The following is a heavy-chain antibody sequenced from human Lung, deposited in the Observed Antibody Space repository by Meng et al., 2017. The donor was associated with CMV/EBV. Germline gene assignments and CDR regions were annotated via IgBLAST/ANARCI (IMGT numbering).Heavy chain of an antibody. CDR2: NRHDGTNK. V-gene: IGHV3-30*02. CDR1: GFSFSDYA. Sequence: GGSLRLXCAASGFSFSDYAMHWVRQAPGKGLEWVTFNRHDGTNKYYAESVKGQFTISRDNSKSTLYLHMNRLRPEDTAVYYCAKGERQFCSSFNRHYQYYGMAVWGQGNXVXVSS. D-gene: IGHD3-3*01. CDR3: AKGERQFCSSFNRHYQYYGMAV. J-gene: IGHJ6*02.